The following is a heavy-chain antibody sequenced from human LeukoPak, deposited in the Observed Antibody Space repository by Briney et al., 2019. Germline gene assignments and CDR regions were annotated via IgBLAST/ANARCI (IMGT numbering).Heavy chain of an antibody. J-gene: IGHJ5*02. D-gene: IGHD6-13*01. CDR2: VNHSGST. CDR1: GGSFSGYY. CDR3: ARRGGSSWYPRFWNWFDP. Sequence: SETLSLTCAVYGGSFSGYYWSWIRQPPGKGLEWIGEVNHSGSTNYNPSLKSRVTISVDTSKNQFSLKLSSVTAADTAVYYCARRGGSSWYPRFWNWFDPWGQGTLVTVSS. V-gene: IGHV4-34*01.